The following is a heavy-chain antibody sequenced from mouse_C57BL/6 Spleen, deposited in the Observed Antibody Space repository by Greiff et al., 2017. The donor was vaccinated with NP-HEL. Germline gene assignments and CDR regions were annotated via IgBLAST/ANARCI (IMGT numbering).Heavy chain of an antibody. CDR2: ISYDGSN. D-gene: IGHD2-4*01. J-gene: IGHJ4*01. Sequence: VQLQQSGPGLVKPSQSLSLTCSVTGYSITSGYYWNWIRQFPGNKLEWMGYISYDGSNNYNPSLKNRISITRDTSKNQFFLKLNSVTTEDTATYYCARVDYDEDYAMDYWGQGTSVTVSS. CDR3: ARVDYDEDYAMDY. CDR1: GYSITSGYY. V-gene: IGHV3-6*01.